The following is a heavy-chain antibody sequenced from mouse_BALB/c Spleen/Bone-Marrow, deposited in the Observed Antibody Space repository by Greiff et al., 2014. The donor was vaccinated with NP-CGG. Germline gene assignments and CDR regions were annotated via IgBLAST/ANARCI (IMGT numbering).Heavy chain of an antibody. J-gene: IGHJ2*01. D-gene: IGHD2-2*01. CDR1: GFYVKDTY. CDR2: IDPANGNT. CDR3: ASYVYGYYFDY. V-gene: IGHV14-3*02. Sequence: VQLQQPGAELVKPGASVKLSCTASGFYVKDTYIHWVKQRPEQGLEWIGRIDPANGNTKYDPKFQGKATITADTSSNTAYLQLSSLTSEDTAVYYCASYVYGYYFDYWGQGTTLTVSS.